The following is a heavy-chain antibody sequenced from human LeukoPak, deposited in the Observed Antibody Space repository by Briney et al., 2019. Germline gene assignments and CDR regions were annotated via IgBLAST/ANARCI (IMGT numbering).Heavy chain of an antibody. CDR1: GFTFSDYS. D-gene: IGHD1/OR15-1a*01. Sequence: WGSLSLSCAASGFTFSDYSMNWVRQAPGKGLEWVSSISRNSRHVYYGGSVWGRFTISRDDASNSLFLEMQSLRAENMAVYYCVRDYMAMVGTTAYLLYWGQGTLVTVSS. CDR3: VRDYMAMVGTTAYLLY. J-gene: IGHJ1*01. V-gene: IGHV3-21*01. CDR2: ISRNSRHV.